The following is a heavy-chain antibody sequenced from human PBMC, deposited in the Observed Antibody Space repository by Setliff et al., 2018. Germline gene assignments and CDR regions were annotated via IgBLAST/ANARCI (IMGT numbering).Heavy chain of an antibody. D-gene: IGHD2-15*01. Sequence: ASVKVSCKASGFTFTDHYMHWARQAPGQGPEWMGWINLHSGGTNYAQKFQDRVTMTSDTSITTAYMELSSLTSDDRAIYYCARGRIGSTWTGDYWGQGTLVTVSS. J-gene: IGHJ4*02. CDR1: GFTFTDHY. CDR3: ARGRIGSTWTGDY. V-gene: IGHV1-2*02. CDR2: INLHSGGT.